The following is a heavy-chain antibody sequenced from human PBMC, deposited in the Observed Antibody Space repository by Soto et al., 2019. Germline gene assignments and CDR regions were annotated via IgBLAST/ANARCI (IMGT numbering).Heavy chain of an antibody. V-gene: IGHV4-30-2*01. CDR1: GGSISSGGYS. CDR2: IYHSGST. CDR3: ARGYYGDHEYFQH. D-gene: IGHD4-17*01. J-gene: IGHJ1*01. Sequence: QLQLQESGSGLVKPSQTLSLTCAVSGGSISSGGYSWSWIRQPPGKGLEWIGYIYHSGSTYYNPSLKSRVTISVDRSKNHFSLKLSSVTAADTAVYYCARGYYGDHEYFQHWGQGTLVTVSS.